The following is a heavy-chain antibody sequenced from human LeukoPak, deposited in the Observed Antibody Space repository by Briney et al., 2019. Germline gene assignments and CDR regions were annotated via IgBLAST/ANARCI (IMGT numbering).Heavy chain of an antibody. V-gene: IGHV3-21*01. J-gene: IGHJ4*02. Sequence: GGSLRLSCAASGFTFSSYSMNWVRQAPGKGLEWVSSVSSSSSYIYYADSVKGRFTISRDNAKNSLYLQMNSLRAEDTAVYYCARDPVLLWFGAFDYWGQGTLVTVSS. CDR1: GFTFSSYS. D-gene: IGHD3-10*01. CDR2: VSSSSSYI. CDR3: ARDPVLLWFGAFDY.